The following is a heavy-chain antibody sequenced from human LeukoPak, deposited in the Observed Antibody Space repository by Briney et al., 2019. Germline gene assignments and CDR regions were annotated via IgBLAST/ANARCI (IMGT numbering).Heavy chain of an antibody. CDR2: IWYDASNK. CDR3: ARDSSSGPNDAFDI. V-gene: IGHV3-33*01. D-gene: IGHD3-22*01. Sequence: PGGSLRLSCAASGFTFSNYGMHWVRQAPGKGLEWVAVIWYDASNKYYAGSVQGRFTTSRDNSKNTLYLQMNSLRAEDTAVYYCARDSSSGPNDAFDIWGQGTMVTVSS. CDR1: GFTFSNYG. J-gene: IGHJ3*02.